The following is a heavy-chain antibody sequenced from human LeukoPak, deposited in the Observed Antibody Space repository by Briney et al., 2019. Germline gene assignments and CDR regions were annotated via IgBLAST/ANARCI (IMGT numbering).Heavy chain of an antibody. V-gene: IGHV1-18*01. CDR3: ARRRRDSSWCFDY. CDR1: GYTFTSYG. Sequence: GASVKVSCKASGYTFTSYGIIWVRQAPGQGLEWMAWISGNNANTKYAQKVQGRVTVTTDTSTSTAYMELGSLTSDDTAVYYCARRRRDSSWCFDYWGQGTLVTVSS. D-gene: IGHD6-13*01. J-gene: IGHJ4*02. CDR2: ISGNNANT.